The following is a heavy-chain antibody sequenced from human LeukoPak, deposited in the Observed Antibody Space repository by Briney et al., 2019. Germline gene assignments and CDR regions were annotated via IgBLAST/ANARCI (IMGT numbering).Heavy chain of an antibody. CDR3: ARVRLVGYDILTGYYSFDY. Sequence: PSETLCLTCTVSGGSISTYSWSWIRQPPGKGLEWIGYIYYSGNTNYNPSLKSRVTISVDTSKNQFSLKLSSVTAADTAVYYCARVRLVGYDILTGYYSFDYWGQGTLVTVSS. V-gene: IGHV4-59*01. CDR1: GGSISTYS. D-gene: IGHD3-9*01. J-gene: IGHJ4*02. CDR2: IYYSGNT.